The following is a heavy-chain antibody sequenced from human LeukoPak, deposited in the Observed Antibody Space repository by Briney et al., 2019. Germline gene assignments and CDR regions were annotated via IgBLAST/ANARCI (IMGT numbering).Heavy chain of an antibody. V-gene: IGHV3-73*01. CDR3: TRHKERYCSSTSCYRVENYYGMDV. Sequence: GGSLRLSCAASGFTLSGSAMHWVRQASGKGLEWVGRIRSKANSYATAYAASVKGRFTISRDDSKNTAYLQMNSLKTEDTAVYYCTRHKERYCSSTSCYRVENYYGMDVWGQGTTVTVSS. D-gene: IGHD2-2*02. CDR2: IRSKANSYAT. CDR1: GFTLSGSA. J-gene: IGHJ6*01.